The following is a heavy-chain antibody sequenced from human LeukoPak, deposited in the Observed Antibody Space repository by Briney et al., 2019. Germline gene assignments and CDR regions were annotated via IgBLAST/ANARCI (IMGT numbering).Heavy chain of an antibody. Sequence: SETLSLTCAVSGDSISSSTYSWAWLRQPPGKGLECIGGITYNGDTYCNVSLKSRLTMSIDTSKNQFSLMLTSVTASDTAVYYCARRAAGRNWFDPWGQGTLVTVSS. V-gene: IGHV4-39*01. CDR2: ITYNGDT. D-gene: IGHD6-13*01. J-gene: IGHJ5*02. CDR3: ARRAAGRNWFDP. CDR1: GDSISSSTYS.